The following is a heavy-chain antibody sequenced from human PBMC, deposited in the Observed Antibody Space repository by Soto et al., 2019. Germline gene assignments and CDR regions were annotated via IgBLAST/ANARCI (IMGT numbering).Heavy chain of an antibody. CDR3: VRGMNPLF. V-gene: IGHV3-21*06. J-gene: IGHJ4*01. Sequence: VSLRLSCAASGFPLRTYTMNWVRQAPGKGLEWVSSISISSSDRYYADSVRGRFTISRDNAKNALYLQMNSLRADDTAVYFCVRGMNPLFGGQGTLVTVSS. CDR1: GFPLRTYT. CDR2: ISISSSDR.